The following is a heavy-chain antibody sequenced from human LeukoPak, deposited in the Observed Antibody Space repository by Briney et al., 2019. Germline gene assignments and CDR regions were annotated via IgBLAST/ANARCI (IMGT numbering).Heavy chain of an antibody. Sequence: SQTLSVTCDISGDSVSINSVAWYWIRQSPSRGLEWLGSTYYRSKWYNDYAVSVKSRITIKPDTSKNQFSLQLNSVTPEDTAVYYCARATRGDTTKSFDLWGRGTLVTVSS. CDR1: GDSVSINSVA. D-gene: IGHD5-18*01. CDR3: ARATRGDTTKSFDL. V-gene: IGHV6-1*01. CDR2: TYYRSKWYN. J-gene: IGHJ2*01.